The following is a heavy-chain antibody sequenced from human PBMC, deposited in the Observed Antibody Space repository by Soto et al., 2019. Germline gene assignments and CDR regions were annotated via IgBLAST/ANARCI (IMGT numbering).Heavy chain of an antibody. Sequence: QVQLVQSGAEVKKPGASVKVSCKASGYTFTSYDINWVRQATGQGLEWMGWMNPNSGNTDYAQKFQGRVTXTXXTSISTAYMELSSLRSEDTAVYYCARADYYDRSGYLLPCGYWGQGTLVTVSS. V-gene: IGHV1-8*01. J-gene: IGHJ4*02. CDR2: MNPNSGNT. D-gene: IGHD3-22*01. CDR1: GYTFTSYD. CDR3: ARADYYDRSGYLLPCGY.